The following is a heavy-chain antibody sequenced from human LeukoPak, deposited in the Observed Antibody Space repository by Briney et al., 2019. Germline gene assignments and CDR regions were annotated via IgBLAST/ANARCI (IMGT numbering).Heavy chain of an antibody. J-gene: IGHJ4*02. CDR3: ARVMILWFGESSTLDY. CDR2: ISSSSSTI. V-gene: IGHV3-48*01. CDR1: GFTFSSYN. Sequence: PGGSLRLSCAASGFTFSSYNMNWVRQAPGKGLEWVSYISSSSSTIYYADSVKGRFTISRDNAKNSLYLQMNSLRAEDTAVYYCARVMILWFGESSTLDYWGQGTLVTVSS. D-gene: IGHD3-10*01.